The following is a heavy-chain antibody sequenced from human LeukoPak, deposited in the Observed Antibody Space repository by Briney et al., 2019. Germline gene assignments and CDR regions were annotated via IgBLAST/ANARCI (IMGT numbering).Heavy chain of an antibody. J-gene: IGHJ4*02. CDR3: ATGDSGYYGY. D-gene: IGHD3-22*01. Sequence: GGSLRLSFAASGFTFSSSWMHWVGQAPGKGLVWVSRIKSDGSSTSYADSVKGRFTISRDNAKNTLYLQMNSLRAEDTAVYYCATGDSGYYGYWGQGTLVTVSS. CDR2: IKSDGSST. CDR1: GFTFSSSW. V-gene: IGHV3-74*01.